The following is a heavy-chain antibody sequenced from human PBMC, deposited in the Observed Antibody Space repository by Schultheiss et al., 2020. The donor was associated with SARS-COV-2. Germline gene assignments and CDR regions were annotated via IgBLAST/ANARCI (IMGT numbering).Heavy chain of an antibody. J-gene: IGHJ4*02. CDR2: IYYSGST. V-gene: IGHV4-59*01. Sequence: SQTLSLTCTVSGGSISSYYWSWIRQPPGKGLEWIGYIYYSGSTNYNPSLKSRVTLSIDTSKNQFSLKLSSVTAADTAVYYCARDLYGATTNYWGQGTLVTVSS. D-gene: IGHD1-26*01. CDR1: GGSISSYY. CDR3: ARDLYGATTNY.